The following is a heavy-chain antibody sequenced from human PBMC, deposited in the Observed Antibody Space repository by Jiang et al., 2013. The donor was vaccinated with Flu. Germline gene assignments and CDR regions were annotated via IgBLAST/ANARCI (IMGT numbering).Heavy chain of an antibody. J-gene: IGHJ4*02. CDR2: INPSNGGL. D-gene: IGHD2-21*02. CDR3: ARASCGGDCYSGGLAYFYFDY. CDR1: GYTFTNYH. Sequence: SGYTFTNYHMHWVRQARGQGLEWLGMINPSNGGLNYAKKFQGRVTLTADKSTNTAYMELSSLRSEDTAVYYCARASCGGDCYSGGLAYFYFDYWGQGTLVTVSS. V-gene: IGHV1-46*01.